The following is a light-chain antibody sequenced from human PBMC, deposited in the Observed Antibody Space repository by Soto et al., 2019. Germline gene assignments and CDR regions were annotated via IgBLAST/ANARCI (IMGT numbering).Light chain of an antibody. CDR2: GAS. CDR3: QQDGSSPRT. CDR1: QTVSSNY. V-gene: IGKV3-20*01. J-gene: IGKJ1*01. Sequence: TALTQSKGTLSLSPGEGATLSCWSSQTVSSNYLAWYQQRPGQAPRLIICGASSRATGIPDRFSGSGSGTDFTLTISRLEPEDFAVYYCQQDGSSPRTFGQGTKVDVK.